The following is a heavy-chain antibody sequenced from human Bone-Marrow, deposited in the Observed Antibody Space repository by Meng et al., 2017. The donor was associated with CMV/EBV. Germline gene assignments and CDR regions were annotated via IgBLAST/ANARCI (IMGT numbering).Heavy chain of an antibody. CDR1: GDSVSSNSVA. CDR2: TFYRSKRYN. Sequence: IYGDSVSSNSVAWNWIRQSPSRGPEWLGRTFYRSKRYNEYAESVKSRITINPDTSKNQFSLQLNSVTPEDTAVYYCTRGYNYGFDYWGQGALITVSS. D-gene: IGHD5-18*01. J-gene: IGHJ4*02. V-gene: IGHV6-1*01. CDR3: TRGYNYGFDY.